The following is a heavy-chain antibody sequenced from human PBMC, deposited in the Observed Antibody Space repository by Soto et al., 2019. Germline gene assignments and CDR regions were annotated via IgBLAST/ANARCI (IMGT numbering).Heavy chain of an antibody. Sequence: GESVKISCKGSGYSFTNYWISWVRQVPGKGLEWMGRIDPIDSHTTYSPSCQGHVTISTDKSINTADLQWSSLKASDTAMYYCARRYCSSATCPRNYYGRNVWGRGPTGAVAS. V-gene: IGHV5-10-1*01. D-gene: IGHD2-2*01. CDR1: GYSFTNYW. CDR2: IDPIDSHT. CDR3: ARRYCSSATCPRNYYGRNV. J-gene: IGHJ6*02.